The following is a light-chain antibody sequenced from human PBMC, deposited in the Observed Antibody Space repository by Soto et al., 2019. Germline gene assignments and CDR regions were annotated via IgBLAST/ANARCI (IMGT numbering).Light chain of an antibody. CDR1: QSVSGW. Sequence: DIQMTQSPPTLYASVGDRVTITCRASQSVSGWLAWYQQKTGKAPRLLIFDVARLEIRAPSRFRCSGSGTEFSLTISSLQPDDFATYFCQQYKTYFYSFGQGTRWIS. V-gene: IGKV1-5*01. CDR2: DVA. CDR3: QQYKTYFYS. J-gene: IGKJ2*03.